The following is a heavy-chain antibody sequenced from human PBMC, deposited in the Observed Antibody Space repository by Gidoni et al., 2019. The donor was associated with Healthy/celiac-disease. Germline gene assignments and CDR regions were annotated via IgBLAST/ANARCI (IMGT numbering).Heavy chain of an antibody. CDR1: GFTFSNAW. CDR2: IKSKTDGGTT. V-gene: IGHV3-15*01. Sequence: EVQLVESGGGLVKPGGSLRLSCAASGFTFSNAWMSWVRQAPGKGLEWVGRIKSKTDGGTTDYAAPVKGRFTISRDDSKNTLYLQMNSLKTEDTAVYYCTTPWGAEDYYYYYGMDVWGQGTTVTVSS. D-gene: IGHD1-26*01. CDR3: TTPWGAEDYYYYYGMDV. J-gene: IGHJ6*02.